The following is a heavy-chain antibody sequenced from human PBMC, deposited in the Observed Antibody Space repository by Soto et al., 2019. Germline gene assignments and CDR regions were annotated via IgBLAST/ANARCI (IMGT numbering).Heavy chain of an antibody. V-gene: IGHV3-48*03. D-gene: IGHD3-16*01. J-gene: IGHJ4*02. Sequence: GGSLRLSCVASGFPFNTFEMNWIRQAPGKGLEWLSYITGGGDTYYADSVKGRFTISRDNAKNSLYLQMTSLRVEDTAVYFCVGGGLSFFDYWGQGALVTVSS. CDR3: VGGGLSFFDY. CDR1: GFPFNTFE. CDR2: ITGGGDT.